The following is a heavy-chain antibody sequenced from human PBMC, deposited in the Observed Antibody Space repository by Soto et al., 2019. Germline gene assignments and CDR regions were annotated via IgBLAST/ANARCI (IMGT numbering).Heavy chain of an antibody. Sequence: QVQLVQSGAEVKKPGSSVKVSCKASGGTFSNYAISWVRQAPEQGLEWMGGIIPIFGTANNPQKFQGRVTITADESTSTAYMELSSLRSEDTAVYYCARDGIGIAVAGTYNGMDGWGQGTTVTVSS. J-gene: IGHJ6*02. CDR2: IIPIFGTA. D-gene: IGHD6-19*01. V-gene: IGHV1-69*01. CDR1: GGTFSNYA. CDR3: ARDGIGIAVAGTYNGMDG.